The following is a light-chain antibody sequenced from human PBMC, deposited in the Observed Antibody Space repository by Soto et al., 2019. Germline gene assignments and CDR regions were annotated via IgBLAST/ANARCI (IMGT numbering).Light chain of an antibody. J-gene: IGKJ3*01. CDR2: EAS. CDR1: QDISKY. CDR3: QQYHSLPFT. Sequence: DIQMTQSPSSLSASVGDRITITCQASQDISKYLIWYQQTPGKAPKFLIYEASNLERGVPSRFSGSASGTDFTCNINSLQPEDIATYYCQQYHSLPFTFGPGTKLDIK. V-gene: IGKV1-33*01.